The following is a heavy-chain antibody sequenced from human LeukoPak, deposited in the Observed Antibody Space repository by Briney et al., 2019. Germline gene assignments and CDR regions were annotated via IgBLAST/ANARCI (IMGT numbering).Heavy chain of an antibody. CDR2: IIPPFGTT. Sequence: SVKVSCKASGGTLRNYAISWVRQAPGQGLEWMGGIIPPFGTTNYAQKFQGRVTITADESTSTAYMELSSLRSEDTAVYYCARAGEVYNSGSYLEYWGQGTLVTVSS. CDR1: GGTLRNYA. J-gene: IGHJ4*02. V-gene: IGHV1-69*13. D-gene: IGHD6-19*01. CDR3: ARAGEVYNSGSYLEY.